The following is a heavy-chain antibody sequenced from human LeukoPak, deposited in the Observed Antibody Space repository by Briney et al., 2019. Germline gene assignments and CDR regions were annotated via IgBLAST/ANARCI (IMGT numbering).Heavy chain of an antibody. CDR1: GGSFSGYY. D-gene: IGHD3-10*01. Sequence: SETLSLTCAIYGGSFSGYYWSWIRQPPGKGLEWMGEINHSGSTNYNPSLKSRVTISVDTSKNQFSLKLSSVTAADTAVYYCARVASGLPSSYWFDPWGQGTLVTVSS. V-gene: IGHV4-34*01. CDR3: ARVASGLPSSYWFDP. CDR2: INHSGST. J-gene: IGHJ5*02.